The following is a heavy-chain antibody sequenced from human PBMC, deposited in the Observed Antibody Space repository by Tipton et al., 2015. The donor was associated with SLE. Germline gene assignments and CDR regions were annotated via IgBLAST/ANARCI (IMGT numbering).Heavy chain of an antibody. CDR2: IYYSGST. CDR3: ARKGYCSSTSCLAWFDP. V-gene: IGHV4-61*02. CDR1: GGSISSGSYY. Sequence: TLSLTCTVSGGSISSGSYYWSWIRQPAGKGLEWIGRIYYSGSTYYNPSLKSRVTISVDTSKNQFSLKLSSVTAADTAVYYCARKGYCSSTSCLAWFDPWGQGTLVTVSS. J-gene: IGHJ5*02. D-gene: IGHD2-2*01.